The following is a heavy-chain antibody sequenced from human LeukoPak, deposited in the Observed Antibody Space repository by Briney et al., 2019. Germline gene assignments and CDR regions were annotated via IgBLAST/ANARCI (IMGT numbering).Heavy chain of an antibody. J-gene: IGHJ6*03. CDR2: ISSSGSTI. CDR3: ARDWEEYCSSTSCLYYYYYYMDV. V-gene: IGHV3-11*01. Sequence: GGSLRLSCVASGFTFSDYYMSWIRQAPGKGLEWVSYISSSGSTIYYADSVNVRFTISRNKAKYSLYLQMNSPRAEDTAVYYCARDWEEYCSSTSCLYYYYYYMDVWGKGTTVTVSS. D-gene: IGHD2-2*01. CDR1: GFTFSDYY.